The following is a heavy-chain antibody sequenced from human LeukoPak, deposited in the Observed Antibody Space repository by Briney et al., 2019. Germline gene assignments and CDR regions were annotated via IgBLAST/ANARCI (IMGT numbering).Heavy chain of an antibody. J-gene: IGHJ1*01. CDR3: ARSSLWVAAAGGH. CDR2: INTNTGNP. Sequence: ASVKVSCKASGYTFTTYAVNWVRQAPGQGLEWMGWINTNTGNPTYAQGFTGRFVFSLDTSVSTAYLQISSLKAEDTAVYYCARSSLWVAAAGGHWGQGTLVTVSS. V-gene: IGHV7-4-1*02. CDR1: GYTFTTYA. D-gene: IGHD6-13*01.